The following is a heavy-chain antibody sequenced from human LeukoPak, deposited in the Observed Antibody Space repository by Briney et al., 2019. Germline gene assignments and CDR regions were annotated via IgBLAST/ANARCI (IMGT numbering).Heavy chain of an antibody. Sequence: PSQTLSLTCTVSGGSISSGSYYWSWIRQPAGKGLEWIGRIYTSGSTNYNPSLKSRVTISADTSKNHFSLKLTSVTAADTAVYYCARVTSHYYLSGSYYTFDHWGQGTLVTVSS. CDR1: GGSISSGSYY. CDR2: IYTSGST. CDR3: ARVTSHYYLSGSYYTFDH. J-gene: IGHJ4*02. D-gene: IGHD3-10*01. V-gene: IGHV4-61*02.